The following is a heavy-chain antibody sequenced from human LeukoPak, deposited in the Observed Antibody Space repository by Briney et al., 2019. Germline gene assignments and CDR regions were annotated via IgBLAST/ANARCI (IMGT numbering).Heavy chain of an antibody. D-gene: IGHD1-1*01. V-gene: IGHV1-2*02. CDR2: INPNSGET. J-gene: IGHJ4*02. CDR3: ARVHFNSGHDY. Sequence: VASVTVSCKASGSTLTGAYMHWVRQAPGQGLEWMGWINPNSGETKFAQKFQGRVTLTRDTSISTIYMDLGGLRSDDTAFYYCARVHFNSGHDYWGQGSLVTVSS. CDR1: GSTLTGAY.